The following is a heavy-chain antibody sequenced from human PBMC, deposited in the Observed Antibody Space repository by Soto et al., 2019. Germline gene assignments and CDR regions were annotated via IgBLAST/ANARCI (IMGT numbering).Heavy chain of an antibody. CDR3: ARGAGYCSGGSCFPDY. J-gene: IGHJ4*02. CDR2: INRNSSGT. Sequence: ASVKVSCKASGYTFTGYYMHWARQAPGQGRGWMGWINRNSSGTNYAQKFQGWVTMTRDTSISTAYMELSRLRSDDTAVYYCARGAGYCSGGSCFPDYWGQGTLVTVSS. V-gene: IGHV1-2*04. CDR1: GYTFTGYY. D-gene: IGHD2-15*01.